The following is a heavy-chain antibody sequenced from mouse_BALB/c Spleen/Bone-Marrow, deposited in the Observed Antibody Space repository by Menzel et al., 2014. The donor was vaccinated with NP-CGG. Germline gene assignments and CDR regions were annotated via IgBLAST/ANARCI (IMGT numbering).Heavy chain of an antibody. J-gene: IGHJ4*01. CDR3: AREDPGALDY. CDR2: IWGDGST. CDR1: GFSLTGYA. Sequence: VKLVESGPGLVAPSQSLSITCTVSGFSLTGYAVNWVRQPPGKGLEWLGMIWGDGSTDYNSALKSRLSISKDNSKSQVFLKMNSLQTDDTARYYRAREDPGALDYWGQGTSVTVSS. V-gene: IGHV2-6-7*01.